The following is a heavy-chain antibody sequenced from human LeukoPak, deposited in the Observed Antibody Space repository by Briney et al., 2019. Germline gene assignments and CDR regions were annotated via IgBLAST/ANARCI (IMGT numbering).Heavy chain of an antibody. CDR1: GDPMSRYY. D-gene: IGHD2-21*01. J-gene: IGHJ4*02. Sequence: SETLSLTCTVSGDPMSRYYWSWIRQPPGKGLEWIGYIYDSGNTKYNPSLKSRVTISIDTSKNQFSLKLSSVTAADTAVYYCAKGEGDYWGQGTLVTVSS. V-gene: IGHV4-59*13. CDR3: AKGEGDY. CDR2: IYDSGNT.